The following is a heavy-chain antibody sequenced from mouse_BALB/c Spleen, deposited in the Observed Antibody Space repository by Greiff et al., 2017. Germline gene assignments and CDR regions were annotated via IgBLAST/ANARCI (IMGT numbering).Heavy chain of an antibody. CDR1: GYSITSGYY. V-gene: IGHV3-6*02. J-gene: IGHJ4*01. CDR2: ISYDGSN. Sequence: VQLKESGPGLVKPSQSLSLTCSVTGYSITSGYYWNWIRQFPGNKLEWMGYISYDGSNNYNPSLKNRISITRDTSKNQFFLKLNSVTTEDTATYYCARRDDYLYAMDYWGQGTSVTVSS. CDR3: ARRDDYLYAMDY. D-gene: IGHD2-4*01.